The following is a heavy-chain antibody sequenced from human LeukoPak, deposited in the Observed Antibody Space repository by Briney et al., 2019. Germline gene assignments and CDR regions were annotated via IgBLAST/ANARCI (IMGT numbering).Heavy chain of an antibody. V-gene: IGHV3-9*01. D-gene: IGHD5-24*01. CDR3: AKDPSGYNSPGGFDY. CDR1: GFTFDDYA. J-gene: IGHJ4*02. Sequence: GRSLRLSCAASGFTFDDYAMHWVRQAPGKGLEWVSGISWSSGSIGYADSVKGRFTISRDNAKNSLYLQMNSLRAEDTALYYCAKDPSGYNSPGGFDYWGQGTLVTVSS. CDR2: ISWSSGSI.